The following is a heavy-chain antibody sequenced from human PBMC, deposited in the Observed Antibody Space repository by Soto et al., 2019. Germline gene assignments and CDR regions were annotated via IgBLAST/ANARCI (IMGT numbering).Heavy chain of an antibody. CDR2: MNLNSGAR. J-gene: IGHJ4*02. CDR1: GYTFTSYD. V-gene: IGHV1-8*01. D-gene: IGHD4-17*01. Sequence: QVQLVQSGAEVKKPGASVKVSCKASGYTFTSYDINWVRQASGQGLEWMGWMNLNSGARGYAQKFQGRVTMTRDTSKSTAYMELSSLRSDDTAMYYCARTNGDFDYWGQGTLVTVSS. CDR3: ARTNGDFDY.